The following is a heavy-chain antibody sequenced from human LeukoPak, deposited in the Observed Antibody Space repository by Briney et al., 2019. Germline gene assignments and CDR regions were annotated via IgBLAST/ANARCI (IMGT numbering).Heavy chain of an antibody. V-gene: IGHV4-59*01. CDR2: IYYSGST. J-gene: IGHJ5*02. Sequence: SETLSLTCTVSGGSISSYYWSWIRQPPGKGLEWIGYIYYSGSTNYNPSLKSRVTISVDTSKNQFSLKLSSVTAADTAVYYCGAGEKVSPGWFDPWGQGTLVTVSS. CDR1: GGSISSYY. CDR3: GAGEKVSPGWFDP. D-gene: IGHD5/OR15-5a*01.